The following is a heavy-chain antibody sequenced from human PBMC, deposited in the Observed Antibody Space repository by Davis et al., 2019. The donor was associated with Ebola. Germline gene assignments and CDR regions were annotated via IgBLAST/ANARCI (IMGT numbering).Heavy chain of an antibody. V-gene: IGHV3-53*04. Sequence: GESLKISCAASGFTVSSNYMSWVRQAPGKGLEWVSVIYSGGSTYYADSVKGRFTTSRHNSKNTLYLQMNSLGAEDTAVYYCARSGLSFGVVKYHYGMDVWGKGTTVTVSS. D-gene: IGHD3-3*01. CDR1: GFTVSSNY. CDR3: ARSGLSFGVVKYHYGMDV. CDR2: IYSGGST. J-gene: IGHJ6*04.